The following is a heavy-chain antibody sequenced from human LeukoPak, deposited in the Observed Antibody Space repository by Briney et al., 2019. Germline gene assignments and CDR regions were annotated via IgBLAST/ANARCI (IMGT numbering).Heavy chain of an antibody. CDR2: IIPIFGTA. Sequence: SVKVSCKASGGTFSSYAISWVRQAPGQGLEWMGRIIPIFGTANYAQKFQGRVTITTDESTSTAYMELSSLRSEDTAVYYCARLVAALAGFDYWGQGTLVTVSS. V-gene: IGHV1-69*05. J-gene: IGHJ4*02. CDR3: ARLVAALAGFDY. CDR1: GGTFSSYA. D-gene: IGHD2-15*01.